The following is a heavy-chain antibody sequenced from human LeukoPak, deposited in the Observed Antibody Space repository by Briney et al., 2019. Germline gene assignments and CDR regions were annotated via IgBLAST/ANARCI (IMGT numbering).Heavy chain of an antibody. CDR3: ASVRHDPLEYYYYIDV. D-gene: IGHD2/OR15-2a*01. J-gene: IGHJ6*03. CDR2: INPSGSP. V-gene: IGHV4-34*01. CDR1: VASLSRYS. Sequence: PSETLSLTCAVSVASLSRYSWTWIRQPPGKGLEWLGEINPSGSPDYNPSLKSRATISVDTSKNQFSLRVASVTAADTAVYYCASVRHDPLEYYYYIDVWGKGTTVTVSS.